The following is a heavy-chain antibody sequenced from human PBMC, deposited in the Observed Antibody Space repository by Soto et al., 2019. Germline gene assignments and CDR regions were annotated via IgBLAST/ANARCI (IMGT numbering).Heavy chain of an antibody. D-gene: IGHD3-9*01. CDR3: ARGSHLLLRYFDWLPIDY. J-gene: IGHJ4*02. CDR2: INHSGST. V-gene: IGHV4-34*01. CDR1: GGSFSGYY. Sequence: PSETLSLTCAVYGGSFSGYYWSWIRQPPGKGLEWIGEINHSGSTNYNPSLKSRVTISVDTSKNQFSLKLSSVTAADTAVYYCARGSHLLLRYFDWLPIDYWGQGTLVTVSS.